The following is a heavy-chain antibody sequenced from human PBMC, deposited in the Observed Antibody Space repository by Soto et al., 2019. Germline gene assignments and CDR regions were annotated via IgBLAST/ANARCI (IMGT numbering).Heavy chain of an antibody. D-gene: IGHD3-16*01. J-gene: IGHJ4*02. Sequence: GGSLRLSCAASGFTFSMYWMHWVRQAPGKGLLWVSRINGDGTDTTYADSVKGRFTISRDNAKNTVYLQMNGLRAEDTAVYYCAREVGRGSGSYYLDYWGQETLVTV. CDR3: AREVGRGSGSYYLDY. CDR1: GFTFSMYW. V-gene: IGHV3-74*03. CDR2: INGDGTDT.